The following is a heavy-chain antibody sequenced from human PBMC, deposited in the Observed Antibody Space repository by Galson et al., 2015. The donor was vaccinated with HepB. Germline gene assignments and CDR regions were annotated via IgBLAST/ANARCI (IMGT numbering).Heavy chain of an antibody. CDR2: FDPEDGET. J-gene: IGHJ4*02. Sequence: SVKVSCKVSGYTLTELSMHWVRQAPGKGLEWMGGFDPEDGETIYAQKFQGRVTMTEGTSTDTAYMELSSLRSEDTAVYYCATALHGNWNDAPLVAFDYWGQGALVTVSS. D-gene: IGHD1-20*01. CDR3: ATALHGNWNDAPLVAFDY. V-gene: IGHV1-24*01. CDR1: GYTLTELS.